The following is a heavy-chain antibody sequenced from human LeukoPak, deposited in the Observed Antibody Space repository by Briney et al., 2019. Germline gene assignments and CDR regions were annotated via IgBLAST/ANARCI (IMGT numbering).Heavy chain of an antibody. CDR1: GGTFSSYA. CDR2: IIPIFGTA. Sequence: SVKVSCKASGGTFSSYAISWVRQAPGQGLEWMGGIIPIFGTANYAQKFQGRVTITADESTSTAYMVLSSLRSEDTAVYYCARGLPPGYCSSTSCSSWFDPWGQGTLVTVSS. CDR3: ARGLPPGYCSSTSCSSWFDP. V-gene: IGHV1-69*01. J-gene: IGHJ5*02. D-gene: IGHD2-2*01.